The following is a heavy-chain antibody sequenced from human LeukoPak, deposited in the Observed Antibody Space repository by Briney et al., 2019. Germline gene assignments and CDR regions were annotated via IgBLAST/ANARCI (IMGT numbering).Heavy chain of an antibody. CDR2: IRSSGSTI. D-gene: IGHD3-10*01. V-gene: IGHV3-48*03. CDR3: ARERRGYFDY. Sequence: QPGGSLRLSCAASGFTFSSYEMNWVRQAPGKGVGWVSYIRSSGSTIYYADSVKGRFTISRDNAKNSLYLQMNSLRAEDTAVYYCARERRGYFDYWGQGTLVTVSS. J-gene: IGHJ4*02. CDR1: GFTFSSYE.